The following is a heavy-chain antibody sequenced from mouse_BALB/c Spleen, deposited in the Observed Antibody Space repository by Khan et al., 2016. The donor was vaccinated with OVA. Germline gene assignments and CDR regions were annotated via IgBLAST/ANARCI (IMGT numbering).Heavy chain of an antibody. CDR2: VNPNTDNI. D-gene: IGHD2-14*01. J-gene: IGHJ3*01. CDR3: ARVYDCFAS. V-gene: IGHV1-26*01. Sequence: EVQLQQSGPDLVKPGASVKLSCKASGYSFTLYYMSWVKQSHGKSLEWIGRVNPNTDNINYNQEFKGKAILTVDKSYNTAYMELRSLTSEDSAIYFCARVYDCFASWGQGTLVTVSP. CDR1: GYSFTLYY.